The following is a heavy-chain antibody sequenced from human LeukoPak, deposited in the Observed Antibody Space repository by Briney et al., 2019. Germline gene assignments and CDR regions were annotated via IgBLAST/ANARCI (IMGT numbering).Heavy chain of an antibody. V-gene: IGHV1-2*02. CDR1: GYTFTGYY. D-gene: IGHD3-3*01. CDR2: INPNSGGT. J-gene: IGHJ5*02. Sequence: ASVKVSCKASGYTFTGYYMHWARQAPGQGLEWMGWINPNSGGTNYAQKFQGRVTMTRDTSISTAYMELSSLRSEDTAVYYCARALHYDFWSGYYAFDPWGQGTLVTVSS. CDR3: ARALHYDFWSGYYAFDP.